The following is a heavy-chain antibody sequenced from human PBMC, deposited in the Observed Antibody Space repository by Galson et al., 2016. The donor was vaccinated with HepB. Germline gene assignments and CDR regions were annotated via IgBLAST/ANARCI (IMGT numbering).Heavy chain of an antibody. D-gene: IGHD2-21*01. J-gene: IGHJ4*02. CDR2: IKEDGSQK. CDR1: GFTFDKYG. Sequence: SLRLSCAASGFTFDKYGMTWFRQAPGKGLEWVANIKEDGSQKNYVDSVKGRFTISRDNAKNSLYLQMNSLRVEDTALYYCSAYCGGGSCHGVDYWGQGTQVTVSS. CDR3: SAYCGGGSCHGVDY. V-gene: IGHV3-7*01.